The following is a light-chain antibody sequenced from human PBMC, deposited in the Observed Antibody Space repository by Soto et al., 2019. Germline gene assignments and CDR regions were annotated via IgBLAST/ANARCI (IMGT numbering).Light chain of an antibody. V-gene: IGKV3-15*01. J-gene: IGKJ1*01. CDR1: QSVSNS. CDR2: STS. Sequence: EIVMTQSPATLSVSPGERATLSCRANQSVSNSLAWYQQKPGQAPRLLIHSTSTRATGIPARFSGSGSGTEFTLTISSLQSEDFAVYYCQQYNNRPPWTFGQGTKVEIK. CDR3: QQYNNRPPWT.